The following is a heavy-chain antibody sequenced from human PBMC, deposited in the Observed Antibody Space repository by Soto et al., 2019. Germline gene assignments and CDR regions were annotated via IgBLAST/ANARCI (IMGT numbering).Heavy chain of an antibody. CDR1: GYTFTSYD. D-gene: IGHD6-19*01. Sequence: ASVKVSCKASGYTFTSYDINWVRQATGQGLEWMGWMNPNSGNTGYAQNFQGRVTMTRNTSISTAYMELSSLRSDDTAVYYCASVSGYSSGWYFDYWGQGTLVTVSS. CDR3: ASVSGYSSGWYFDY. CDR2: MNPNSGNT. J-gene: IGHJ4*02. V-gene: IGHV1-8*01.